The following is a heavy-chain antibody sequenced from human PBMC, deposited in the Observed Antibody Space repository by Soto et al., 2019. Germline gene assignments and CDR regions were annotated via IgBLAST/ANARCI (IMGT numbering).Heavy chain of an antibody. CDR3: ALHLPPANIAAAGSFDY. V-gene: IGHV1-2*02. J-gene: IGHJ4*02. Sequence: ASVKVSFKASGYTFTDSFIHWVRQAPGQGLEWMGWINPNSGGTNYAQKFQGRVTMTRDTSISTAYMELSRLRSDDTAVYYCALHLPPANIAAAGSFDYSGQGTLVTVSS. CDR1: GYTFTDSF. D-gene: IGHD6-13*01. CDR2: INPNSGGT.